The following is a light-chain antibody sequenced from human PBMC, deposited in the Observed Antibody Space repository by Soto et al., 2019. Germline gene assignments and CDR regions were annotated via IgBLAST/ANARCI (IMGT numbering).Light chain of an antibody. J-gene: IGLJ1*01. CDR1: SSDVGAYNF. CDR2: DVS. V-gene: IGLV2-14*03. CDR3: GSYTTSSNYV. Sequence: QFALTQPASVPGSPGLSITISCTGTSSDVGAYNFVSWYQQHPDKAPKLMIFDVSNRPSGVSNRFSGSKSGNTASLTISGLQSEDEAEYYCGSYTTSSNYVFGTGTKGTVL.